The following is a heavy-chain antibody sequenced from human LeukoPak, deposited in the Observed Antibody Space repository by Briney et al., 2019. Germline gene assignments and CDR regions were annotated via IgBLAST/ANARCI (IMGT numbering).Heavy chain of an antibody. CDR2: ISGSGTFT. Sequence: GGSLRLSCAASGFTFSSYWMSWVRQVPGKGLEWVSAISGSGTFTYYADSVKGRFTISRDNSKNTLYLQMNSLRAEDTAVYYCAKDWASMVLDYWGQGTLVSVSS. CDR1: GFTFSSYW. V-gene: IGHV3-23*01. D-gene: IGHD3-10*01. CDR3: AKDWASMVLDY. J-gene: IGHJ4*02.